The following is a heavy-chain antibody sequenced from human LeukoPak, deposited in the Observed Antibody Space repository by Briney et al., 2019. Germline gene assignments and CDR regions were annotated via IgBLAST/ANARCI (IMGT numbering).Heavy chain of an antibody. J-gene: IGHJ3*02. CDR2: IGSSGSPI. CDR1: GFTFSDYY. Sequence: GGSLRLSRAASGFTFSDYYMSWIRQAPGKGLEWVSYIGSSGSPIYYADSVRGRFTISRDNAKNSLYLQMNSLRAEDTAVYYCAKDSLPVPDAFDIWGQGTMVTVSS. V-gene: IGHV3-11*01. CDR3: AKDSLPVPDAFDI. D-gene: IGHD2-2*01.